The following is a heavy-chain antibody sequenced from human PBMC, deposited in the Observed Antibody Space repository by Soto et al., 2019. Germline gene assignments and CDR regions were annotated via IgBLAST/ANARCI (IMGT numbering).Heavy chain of an antibody. J-gene: IGHJ4*02. CDR1: GGSVSSGSYY. CDR3: ARRYGWNFDY. CDR2: ICYSGST. V-gene: IGHV4-61*01. Sequence: PSETLSLTCTVSGGSVSSGSYYWSWIRQPPGKGLEWIGYICYSGSTNYNPSLKSRVTISVDTSKNQFSLKLSSVTAADTAVYYCARRYGWNFDYWGQGTLVTVSS. D-gene: IGHD6-19*01.